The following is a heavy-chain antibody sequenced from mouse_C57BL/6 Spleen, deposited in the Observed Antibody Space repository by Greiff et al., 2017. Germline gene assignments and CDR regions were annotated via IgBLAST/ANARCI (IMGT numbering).Heavy chain of an antibody. CDR3: ARGGDYDGYAMDY. Sequence: QVQLQQSGAELVMPGASVKLSCKASGYTFTSYWMHWVKQRPGQGLEWIGEIDPSDSSTNYNQKFKGKSTLTVDKSSSTAYMQLSSLTSEDSAVYYCARGGDYDGYAMDYWGQGTSVTVSS. V-gene: IGHV1-69*01. D-gene: IGHD2-4*01. CDR2: IDPSDSST. J-gene: IGHJ4*01. CDR1: GYTFTSYW.